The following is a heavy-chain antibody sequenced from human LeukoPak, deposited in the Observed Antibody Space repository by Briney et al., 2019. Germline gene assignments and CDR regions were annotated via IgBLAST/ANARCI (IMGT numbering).Heavy chain of an antibody. Sequence: SETLSLTCAVYGGSFSGYYWSWIRQPPGKGLEWIGEINHSGSTNYNPSLKGRVTISVDTSKNQFSLKLSSVTAADTAVYYCASSFGDSSGYYSDYWGQGTLVTVSS. D-gene: IGHD3-22*01. CDR1: GGSFSGYY. CDR2: INHSGST. J-gene: IGHJ4*02. CDR3: ASSFGDSSGYYSDY. V-gene: IGHV4-34*01.